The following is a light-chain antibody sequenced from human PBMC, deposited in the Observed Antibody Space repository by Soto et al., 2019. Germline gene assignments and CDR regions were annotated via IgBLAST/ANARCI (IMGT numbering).Light chain of an antibody. CDR3: GTWDSSMSAL. CDR2: ENN. CDR1: SSNIGNNY. J-gene: IGLJ3*02. V-gene: IGLV1-51*02. Sequence: QSVLTQPPSVSAAPGQKVTISCSGISSNIGNNYVSWYQQLPGTAPKLLIYENNKRPSGIPDRFSGSKSGTSATLGITGLQTGDEADYYCGTWDSSMSALFGGGTQLPVL.